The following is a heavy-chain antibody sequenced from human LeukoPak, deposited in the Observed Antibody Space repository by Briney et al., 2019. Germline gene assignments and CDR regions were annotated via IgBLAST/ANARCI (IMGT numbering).Heavy chain of an antibody. V-gene: IGHV3-23*01. CDR3: AKHQQWLLRRDNYYGMDV. D-gene: IGHD6-19*01. CDR1: GFTFRSYA. J-gene: IGHJ6*02. Sequence: GGSLRPSCAASGFTFRSYAMSWVRQAPGKGLEWVSTVSGSGGSTYYADSVKGRFTVSRDTSKNTLYLQMSSLRAEDTAVYYCAKHQQWLLRRDNYYGMDVWGQGTTVTVSS. CDR2: VSGSGGST.